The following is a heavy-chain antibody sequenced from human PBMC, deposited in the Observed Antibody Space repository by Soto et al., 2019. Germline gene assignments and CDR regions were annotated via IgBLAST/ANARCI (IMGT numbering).Heavy chain of an antibody. CDR2: IYYSGST. J-gene: IGHJ5*02. V-gene: IGHV4-39*01. D-gene: IGHD3-3*01. CDR1: GGSISSSSYY. CDR3: ATGHSFITIFGVDYSWFDP. Sequence: SETLSLTCTVSGGSISSSSYYWGWIRQPPGKGLEWIGSIYYSGSTYYNPSLKSRVTISVDTSKNQFSLKLSSVTAADTAVYYCATGHSFITIFGVDYSWFDPWGQGTLVTVSS.